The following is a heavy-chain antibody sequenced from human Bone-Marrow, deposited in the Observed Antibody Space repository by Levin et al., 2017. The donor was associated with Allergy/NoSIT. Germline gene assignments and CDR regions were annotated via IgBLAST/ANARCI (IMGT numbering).Heavy chain of an antibody. V-gene: IGHV3-23*01. D-gene: IGHD2-21*01. CDR1: GFTFSGFA. CDR2: ISDSGGST. J-gene: IGHJ4*02. CDR3: AKGMRGTCDSDCSSRVLDY. Sequence: PSETLSLTCAASGFTFSGFAMSWVRQAPGKGLEWVSIISDSGGSTLYPDSVKGRFAISRDNFKNTLYLQMNSLRAEDTAVYYCAKGMRGTCDSDCSSRVLDYWGQGTLVTVSS.